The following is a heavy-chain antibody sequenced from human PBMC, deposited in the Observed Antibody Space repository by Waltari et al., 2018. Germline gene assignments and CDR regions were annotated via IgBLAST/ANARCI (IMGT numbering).Heavy chain of an antibody. CDR2: IHQSGST. Sequence: QVQLQESGPGLVKPSETLSLTCAVSGYFLSSAYYWGWIRPPPVKGLEWIGSIHQSGSTDYNPSLKSRVTISADTSKNQFSLNLSSVTAADTAVYYCARQLCSSTSCYPFDAFDIWGQGTMVTVSS. CDR1: GYFLSSAYY. J-gene: IGHJ3*02. CDR3: ARQLCSSTSCYPFDAFDI. D-gene: IGHD2-2*01. V-gene: IGHV4-38-2*01.